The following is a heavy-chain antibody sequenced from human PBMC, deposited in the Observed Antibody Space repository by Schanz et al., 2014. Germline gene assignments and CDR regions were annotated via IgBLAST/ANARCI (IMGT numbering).Heavy chain of an antibody. CDR1: GYTFTSYY. V-gene: IGHV1-46*03. CDR2: INPSGGST. D-gene: IGHD6-13*01. J-gene: IGHJ4*02. Sequence: QVQLVQSGAEVKKPGASVKVSCEASGYTFTSYYIHWFRQAPGQGLEWMGIINPSGGSTSYAQKFQGRVTMTRDTSTSTVYMELSSLRSEDTAVYYCARDGEAAAGCDYWGQGTLVTDSS. CDR3: ARDGEAAAGCDY.